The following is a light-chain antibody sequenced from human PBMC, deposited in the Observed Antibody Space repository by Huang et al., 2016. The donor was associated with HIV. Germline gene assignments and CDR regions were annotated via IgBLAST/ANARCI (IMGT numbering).Light chain of an antibody. J-gene: IGKJ2*01. V-gene: IGKV3-20*01. CDR1: QSVSSSY. CDR3: QQYGSSPYT. Sequence: EIVLTQSPGTLSLSPGERATLSCRASQSVSSSYLAWYQQKPSQAPRLLIYGASSRATGIPDRFSGSGSGTDFTLTISRLEPEDFEVYYCQQYGSSPYTFGQGTKLEIK. CDR2: GAS.